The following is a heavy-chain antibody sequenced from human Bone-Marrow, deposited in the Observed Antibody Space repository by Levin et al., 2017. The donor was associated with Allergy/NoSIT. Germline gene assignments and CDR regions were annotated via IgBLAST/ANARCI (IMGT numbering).Heavy chain of an antibody. J-gene: IGHJ6*03. CDR3: ARGPGFRELLARPDYYYYMDV. CDR2: IIPIFGTA. Sequence: SVKVSCKASGGTFSSYAISWVRQAPGQGLEWMGGIIPIFGTANYAQKFQGRVTITADESTSTAYMELSSLRSEDTAVYYCARGPGFRELLARPDYYYYMDVWGKGTTVTVSS. V-gene: IGHV1-69*13. CDR1: GGTFSSYA. D-gene: IGHD3-10*01.